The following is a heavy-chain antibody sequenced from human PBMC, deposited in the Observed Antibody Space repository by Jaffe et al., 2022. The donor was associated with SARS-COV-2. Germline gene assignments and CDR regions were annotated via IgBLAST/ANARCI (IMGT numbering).Heavy chain of an antibody. J-gene: IGHJ4*02. Sequence: QVHLLQSGAEVKKPGDSVKVSCKGSGYTFSNYGISWVRQAPGQGLEWMGWIAPYNGNTNYAQKVQGRVTMTADTSTSTAYMELRSLRSDDTAVYFCARDGDYYGSASYYNYWGQGTLVTVSS. D-gene: IGHD3-10*01. CDR3: ARDGDYYGSASYYNY. CDR2: IAPYNGNT. CDR1: GYTFSNYG. V-gene: IGHV1-18*01.